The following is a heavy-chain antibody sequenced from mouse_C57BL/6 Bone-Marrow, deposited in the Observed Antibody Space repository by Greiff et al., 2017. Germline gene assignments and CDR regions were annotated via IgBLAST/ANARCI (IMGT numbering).Heavy chain of an antibody. CDR3: ARDGYDDGGGAMDY. CDR1: GFSLTSYG. CDR2: IWSDGST. Sequence: VQGVESGPGLVAPSQSLSITCTVSGFSLTSYGVHWVRQPPGKGLEWLVVIWSDGSTTYNSALKSRLSISKDNSKSQVFLKMNSLQTDDTAMYYCARDGYDDGGGAMDYWGQGTSVTVSS. V-gene: IGHV2-6*03. J-gene: IGHJ4*01. D-gene: IGHD2-4*01.